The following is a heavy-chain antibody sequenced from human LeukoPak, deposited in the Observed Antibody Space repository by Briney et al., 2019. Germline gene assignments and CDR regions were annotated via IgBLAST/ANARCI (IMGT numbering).Heavy chain of an antibody. D-gene: IGHD3-10*01. CDR2: ISAYNGNT. CDR1: GYTFTSYG. V-gene: IGHV1-18*01. CDR3: ARGRGLLWFGELLQKAANWFDP. J-gene: IGHJ5*02. Sequence: ASVKVSCKASGYTFTSYGISWVRQAPGQGLEWMGWISAYNGNTNYAQKLQGRVTMTTDTSTSTAYMELRSLRSDDTAVYYCARGRGLLWFGELLQKAANWFDPWGQGTLVTVSS.